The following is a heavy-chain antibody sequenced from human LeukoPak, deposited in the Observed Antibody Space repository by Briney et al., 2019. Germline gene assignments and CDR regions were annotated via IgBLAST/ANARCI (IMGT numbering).Heavy chain of an antibody. V-gene: IGHV3-23*01. D-gene: IGHD5/OR15-5a*01. Sequence: PGRSLRLSCVASGFTFNNYGMSWVRQAPGKGLEWVSVISGSGGTIYDADFVKGRFTISRDNSKNTLYLQMNSLRAEDTAVYYCAKHNSLSTWYFDLWGRGTLVTVSS. CDR1: GFTFNNYG. J-gene: IGHJ2*01. CDR3: AKHNSLSTWYFDL. CDR2: ISGSGGTI.